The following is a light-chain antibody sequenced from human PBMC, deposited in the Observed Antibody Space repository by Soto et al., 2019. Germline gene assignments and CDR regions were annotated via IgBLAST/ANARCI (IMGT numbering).Light chain of an antibody. CDR2: SAS. Sequence: DIRMTQSPASLSASVGDRVTVTCRASQNIDKYLHWYQQKPGKAPNLLIFSASILQSGVPSRFIGSGSGTEFTLTISGLQPEDFATSYTQQIYTTPLPVGQGT. V-gene: IGKV1-39*01. CDR3: QQIYTTPLP. CDR1: QNIDKY. J-gene: IGKJ1*01.